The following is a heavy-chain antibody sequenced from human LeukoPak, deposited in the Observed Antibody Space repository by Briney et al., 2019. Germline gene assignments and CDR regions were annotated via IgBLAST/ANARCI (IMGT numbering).Heavy chain of an antibody. CDR1: GFTFDDYA. CDR2: ISWNSGSI. V-gene: IGHV3-9*01. D-gene: IGHD2-2*01. J-gene: IGHJ4*02. CDR3: ANMPGN. Sequence: PPGRSLRLSCAASGFTFDDYAMHWVRQAPGKGLEWVSGISWNSGSIGYADSVKGRFTISRDNSKNTLYLQMNSLRAEDTAVYYCANMPGNWGQGTLVTVSS.